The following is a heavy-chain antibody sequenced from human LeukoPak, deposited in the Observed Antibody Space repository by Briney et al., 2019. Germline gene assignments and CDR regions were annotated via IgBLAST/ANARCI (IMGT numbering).Heavy chain of an antibody. CDR1: GFTFSIYG. J-gene: IGHJ2*01. D-gene: IGHD3-22*01. V-gene: IGHV3-23*01. Sequence: GGSLRLSCGASGFTFSIYGMSWVRQAPGRGLEWVSAMSGSGGSTYYADSVKGRFTISRDNSKNTLYLQMNSLRAEDTAVYYCAKDGYYDSSAYYYVRYFDLWGRGTLVTVSS. CDR3: AKDGYYDSSAYYYVRYFDL. CDR2: MSGSGGST.